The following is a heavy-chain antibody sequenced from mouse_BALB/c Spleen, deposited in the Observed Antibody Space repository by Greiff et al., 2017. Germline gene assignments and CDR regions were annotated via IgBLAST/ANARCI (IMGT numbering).Heavy chain of an antibody. CDR1: GFSLTSYG. Sequence: VQLQESGPGLVAPSQSLSITCTVSGFSLTSYGVHWVRQPPGKGLEWLGVIWAGGSTNYNSALMSRLSISKDNSKSQVFLKMNSLQTDDTAMYYCAREEYGNPFAYWGQGTLVTVSA. V-gene: IGHV2-9*02. J-gene: IGHJ3*01. D-gene: IGHD2-10*02. CDR3: AREEYGNPFAY. CDR2: IWAGGST.